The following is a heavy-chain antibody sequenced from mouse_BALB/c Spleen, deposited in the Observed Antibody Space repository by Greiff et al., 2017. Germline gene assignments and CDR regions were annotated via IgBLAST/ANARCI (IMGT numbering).Heavy chain of an antibody. CDR2: ISSGGGST. Sequence: VQLVESRGGLVKPGGSLKLSCAASGFAFSSYDMSWVRQTPEKRLEWVAYISSGGGSTYYPDTVKGRFTISRDNAKNTLYLQMSSLKSEDTAMYYCARTGIFDYWGQGTTLTVSS. CDR3: ARTGIFDY. J-gene: IGHJ2*01. D-gene: IGHD4-1*01. V-gene: IGHV5-12-1*01. CDR1: GFAFSSYD.